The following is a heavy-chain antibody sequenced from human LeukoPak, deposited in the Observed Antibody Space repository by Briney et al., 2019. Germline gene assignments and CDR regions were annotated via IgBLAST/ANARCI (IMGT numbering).Heavy chain of an antibody. Sequence: GGSLRLSCAASGFTFSSYWMSWVRQAPGKGLDWVGNIKQDGSEKYYVDSMKGRFTISRDNSKNTLYLQMNSLRAEDTAVYYCARDLPYCGGACLTFDYWGQGTLVTVSS. CDR2: IKQDGSEK. V-gene: IGHV3-7*01. CDR3: ARDLPYCGGACLTFDY. J-gene: IGHJ4*02. D-gene: IGHD2-21*01. CDR1: GFTFSSYW.